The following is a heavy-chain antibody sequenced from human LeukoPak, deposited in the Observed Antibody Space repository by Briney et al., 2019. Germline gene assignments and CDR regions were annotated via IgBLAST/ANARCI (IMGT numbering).Heavy chain of an antibody. J-gene: IGHJ4*02. CDR2: INSDGSST. CDR1: GFTFSSYW. CDR3: ARRGVPAATAYYFDY. D-gene: IGHD2-2*01. Sequence: GGSLRLSCAASGFTFSSYWMHWVRQAPGKGLVLVSRINSDGSSTSYADSVKGRFTISRDNAKNTLYLQMNSLRAEDTAVYYCARRGVPAATAYYFDYWGQGTLVTVSS. V-gene: IGHV3-74*01.